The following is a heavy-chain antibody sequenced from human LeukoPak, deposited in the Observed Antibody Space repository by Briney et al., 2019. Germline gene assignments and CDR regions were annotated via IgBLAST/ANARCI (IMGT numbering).Heavy chain of an antibody. CDR2: ISRTGNSI. J-gene: IGHJ4*02. CDR3: ARGPYSSNWYVDY. CDR1: GFTLSSYE. V-gene: IGHV3-48*03. D-gene: IGHD6-13*01. Sequence: GGSLRLSCAASGFTLSSYEMNWVRLGPGEGLEWISYISRTGNSIYYADSVKGRFTISRDSAKNSLYLQMNSLRAEDTAVYYCARGPYSSNWYVDYWGQGTLVTVAS.